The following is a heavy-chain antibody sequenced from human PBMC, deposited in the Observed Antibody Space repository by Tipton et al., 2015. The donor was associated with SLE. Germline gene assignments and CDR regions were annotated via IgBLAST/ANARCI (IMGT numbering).Heavy chain of an antibody. CDR3: AVGYCSSVSCQREYFQH. CDR1: GGSFSGYY. J-gene: IGHJ1*01. CDR2: INHSGST. D-gene: IGHD2-2*01. Sequence: TLSLTCAVYGGSFSGYYGSWIRQPPGKGLEWIGEINHSGSTNYNPSLKSRVTISVDTSKNQFSLKLNSVTAADTAVYYCAVGYCSSVSCQREYFQHWGQGTLVTVSS. V-gene: IGHV4-34*01.